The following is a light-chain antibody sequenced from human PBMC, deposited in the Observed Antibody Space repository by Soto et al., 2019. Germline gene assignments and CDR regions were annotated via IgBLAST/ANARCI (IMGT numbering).Light chain of an antibody. CDR1: RSITNNY. CDR3: QQYGYLVT. CDR2: GAS. V-gene: IGKV3-20*01. Sequence: TQSPSTLSPSVGDRVTITCRASRSITNNYLAWYQQKPGRAHRLLIYGASSRATGIPDRFSGSGSGTDFTLTISRLEPEDFAMYYCQQYGYLVTFGGGTKVEIK. J-gene: IGKJ4*01.